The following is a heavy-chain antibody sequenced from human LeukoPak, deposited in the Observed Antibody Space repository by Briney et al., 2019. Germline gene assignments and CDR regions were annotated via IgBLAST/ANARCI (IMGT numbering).Heavy chain of an antibody. CDR2: INWGSGNI. D-gene: IGHD6-19*01. CDR3: ARDSRSGWFGGYFQH. V-gene: IGHV3-9*01. J-gene: IGHJ1*01. Sequence: GRSLRLSCAVSGFKFEDYAMPWVRQAPGRDLEWVSGINWGSGNIGYADSVKGRFTISRDNANKFLLLQMNSLRPEDTAFYYCARDSRSGWFGGYFQHWGQGTLVTVS. CDR1: GFKFEDYA.